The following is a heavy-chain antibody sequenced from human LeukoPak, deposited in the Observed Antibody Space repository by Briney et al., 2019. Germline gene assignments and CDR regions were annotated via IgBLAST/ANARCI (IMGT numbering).Heavy chain of an antibody. CDR1: GFTFSSDA. CDR3: VRRGNIGWYDY. J-gene: IGHJ4*02. D-gene: IGHD6-19*01. Sequence: GGSLILSCSASGFTFSSDAMHWVRQAPGMGLEFISSITSNGGSINYADSVKGRFTISRDNSKNTLYLQMSSLRTEDTALYYCVRRGNIGWYDYWGQGTLVTVSS. V-gene: IGHV3-64D*06. CDR2: ITSNGGSI.